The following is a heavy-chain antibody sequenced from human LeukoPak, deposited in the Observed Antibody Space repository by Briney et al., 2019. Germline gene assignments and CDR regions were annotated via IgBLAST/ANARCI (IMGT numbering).Heavy chain of an antibody. Sequence: SETLSLTCAVYGGSFSAYYWSWIRQPPGKGLEWIGEINHSGSTNYNPSLKSRVTISVDTSKNQFSLKLSSVTAADTAVYYCASLPEAGETGDYWGQGTLVTVSS. CDR1: GGSFSAYY. V-gene: IGHV4-34*01. CDR2: INHSGST. J-gene: IGHJ4*02. CDR3: ASLPEAGETGDY. D-gene: IGHD1-14*01.